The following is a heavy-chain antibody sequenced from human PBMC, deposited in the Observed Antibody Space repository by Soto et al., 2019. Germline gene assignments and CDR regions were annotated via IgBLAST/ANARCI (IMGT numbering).Heavy chain of an antibody. J-gene: IGHJ4*02. CDR3: AHGLQAGLTKYYFDY. CDR2: IYWNDDK. V-gene: IGHV2-5*01. Sequence: SGPTLVNPTQTLTLTCTFSGFSLSTSGVGVGWIRQPPGKALEWLALIYWNDDKRYSPSLKSRLTITKDTSKNQVVLTMTNMDPVDTATYYCAHGLQAGLTKYYFDYWGQGTLVTVSS. D-gene: IGHD4-4*01. CDR1: GFSLSTSGVG.